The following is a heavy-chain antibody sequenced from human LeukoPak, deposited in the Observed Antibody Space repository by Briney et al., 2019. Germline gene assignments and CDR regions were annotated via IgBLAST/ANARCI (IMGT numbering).Heavy chain of an antibody. J-gene: IGHJ4*02. Sequence: GGSLRLSCAASGFTFSSYAMSWVRQAPGRGLEWVSGISGSGGSTYYADSVKGRFTISRDNSKNTLYLQMTSLRAEDTAVYYCAKDQVWIVVGSFDYWGQGTLVTVSS. V-gene: IGHV3-23*01. CDR3: AKDQVWIVVGSFDY. CDR2: ISGSGGST. CDR1: GFTFSSYA. D-gene: IGHD3-22*01.